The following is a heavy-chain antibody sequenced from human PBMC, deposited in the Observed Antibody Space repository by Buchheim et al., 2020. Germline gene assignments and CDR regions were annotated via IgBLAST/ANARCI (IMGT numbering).Heavy chain of an antibody. D-gene: IGHD2-8*01. V-gene: IGHV1-2*04. CDR3: ARDLGNTNGGDY. CDR2: INPNSVGT. J-gene: IGHJ4*02. Sequence: QVQLVQSGAEVKKPGASVKVSCKASGYTFTGYYMPWVRQAPGQGLEWLGWINPNSVGTTYAQNFQGWVTMTRTTSTAPAYMELSRLRSDDTAVYYCARDLGNTNGGDYWGQGTL. CDR1: GYTFTGYY.